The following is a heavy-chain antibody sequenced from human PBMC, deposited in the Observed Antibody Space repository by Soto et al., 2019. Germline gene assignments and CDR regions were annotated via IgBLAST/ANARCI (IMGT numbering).Heavy chain of an antibody. Sequence: SETLSLTCTVSGGSISSYYWSWIRQPPGKGLEWIGYIYYSGSTNYNPSLKSRVTISVDTSKNQFSLKLSSVTAADTAVYYCARGQSGDKVHYWGQGALVTVSS. CDR1: GGSISSYY. V-gene: IGHV4-59*08. CDR3: ARGQSGDKVHY. J-gene: IGHJ4*02. CDR2: IYYSGST. D-gene: IGHD7-27*01.